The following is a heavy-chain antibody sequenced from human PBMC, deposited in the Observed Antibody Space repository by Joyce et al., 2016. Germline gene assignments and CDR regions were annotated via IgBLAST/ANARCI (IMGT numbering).Heavy chain of an antibody. CDR1: GGPFRGFL. CDR3: ARSQWLAPLMY. CDR2: VNTSGAT. J-gene: IGHJ4*02. Sequence: QVQLQQWGAGLLKPSETLSLTCGVNGGPFRGFLWTWVRQPPGEGLQLIGDVNTSGATNYNPSLKSRVTISVDTSKNQFSLTLTSITAADTAMYYCARSQWLAPLMYWGQGSLVAVSS. D-gene: IGHD6-19*01. V-gene: IGHV4-34*02.